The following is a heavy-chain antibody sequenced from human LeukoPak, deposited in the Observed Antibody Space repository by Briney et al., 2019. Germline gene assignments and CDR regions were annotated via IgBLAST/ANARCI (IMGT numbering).Heavy chain of an antibody. J-gene: IGHJ4*02. CDR1: AFTFRTYW. D-gene: IGHD3-10*01. CDR3: TTDLGSLRGGH. CDR2: IKSKTDGGTT. V-gene: IGHV3-15*01. Sequence: GGSLRLSCAASAFTFRTYWMSWVRQAPGKGLEWVGRIKSKTDGGTTDYAAPVKGRFTISRDDSKNTLYLQMNSLKTEDTAVYYCTTDLGSLRGGHWGQGTLVTVSS.